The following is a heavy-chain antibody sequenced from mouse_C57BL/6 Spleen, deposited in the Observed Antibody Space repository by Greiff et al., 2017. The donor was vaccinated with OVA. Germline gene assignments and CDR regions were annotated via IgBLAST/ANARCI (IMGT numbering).Heavy chain of an antibody. CDR1: GFTFSSYA. CDR2: ISDGGSYT. V-gene: IGHV5-4*01. CDR3: ARDEGLRRGFAY. J-gene: IGHJ3*01. D-gene: IGHD2-4*01. Sequence: EVKVVESGGGLVKPGGSLKLSCAASGFTFSSYAMSWVRQTPEKRLEWVATISDGGSYTYYPDNVKGRFTISRDNAKNNLYLQMSHLKSEETAMYYCARDEGLRRGFAYWGQGTLVTVSA.